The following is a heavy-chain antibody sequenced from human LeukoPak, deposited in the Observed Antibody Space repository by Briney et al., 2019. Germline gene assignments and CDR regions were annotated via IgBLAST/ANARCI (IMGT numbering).Heavy chain of an antibody. CDR1: GGSISPYY. V-gene: IGHV4-59*01. CDR2: IYYTGST. J-gene: IGHJ4*02. Sequence: SETLSLTCTVSGGSISPYYWSWIRQPPGKGLEWIGYIYYTGSTSYNPSLESRVTISVDTSKNQFSLKLSSVTAADTAIYYCARGTYYFDSSGYYHYFDYWGQGTLVTVSS. CDR3: ARGTYYFDSSGYYHYFDY. D-gene: IGHD3-22*01.